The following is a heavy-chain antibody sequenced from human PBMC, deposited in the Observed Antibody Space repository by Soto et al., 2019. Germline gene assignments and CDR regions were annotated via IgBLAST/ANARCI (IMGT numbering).Heavy chain of an antibody. D-gene: IGHD6-13*01. J-gene: IGHJ6*02. CDR2: ISAYNGNT. CDR1: GYTFTSYG. CDR3: ARDLGAAAGTSYGMDV. Sequence: QVQLVQSGAEVKKPGASVKVSCKASGYTFTSYGISWVRQAPGQGLEWMGWISAYNGNTNYAQKLQGRVTMTTDTSTSTAHLELRSLRSDDTAVYYCARDLGAAAGTSYGMDVWGQGTTVTVSS. V-gene: IGHV1-18*01.